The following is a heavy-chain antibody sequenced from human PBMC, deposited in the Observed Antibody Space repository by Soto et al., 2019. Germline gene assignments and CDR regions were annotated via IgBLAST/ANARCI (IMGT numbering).Heavy chain of an antibody. J-gene: IGHJ6*01. D-gene: IGHD6-19*01. CDR1: GGTFSSYA. V-gene: IGHV1-69*06. CDR3: AREDSSGWYPDYYYYYGMEV. Sequence: QVQLVQSGAEVKKPGSSVKVSCKASGGTFSSYAISWVRQAPGQGLEWMGGIIPIFGTANYAQKFQGRVTITAYKSTSTAYMELSSLRSDDTAVYYCAREDSSGWYPDYYYYYGMEVWGQGTTVTVAA. CDR2: IIPIFGTA.